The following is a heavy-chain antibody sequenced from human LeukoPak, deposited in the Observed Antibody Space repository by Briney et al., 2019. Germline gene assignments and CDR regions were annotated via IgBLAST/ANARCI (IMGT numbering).Heavy chain of an antibody. J-gene: IGHJ3*02. CDR3: ARGPYSYDSSGAFDI. CDR1: GGSISSSNY. CDR2: IFYSGST. V-gene: IGHV4-39*07. D-gene: IGHD3-22*01. Sequence: PSETLSLTCTVSGGSISSSNYWGWIRQPPGKGLEWIGSIFYSGSTYYNPSLKSRVTISVDTSKNQFSLKLSSVTAADTAVYFCARGPYSYDSSGAFDIWGQGTMVTVSS.